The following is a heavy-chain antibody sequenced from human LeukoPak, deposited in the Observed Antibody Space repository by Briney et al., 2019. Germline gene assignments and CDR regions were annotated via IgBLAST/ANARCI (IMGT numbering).Heavy chain of an antibody. V-gene: IGHV3-23*01. J-gene: IGHJ4*02. D-gene: IGHD3-22*01. Sequence: GGSLRLSCAASGFTFSSYAMSWVRQAPGKGLEWVSAISGSGGSTYYADSVKGRFTISRDNSQNTLYLQMNSLRAEDTAIYYCAKRLYDSLAYDYWGQATLVTVSS. CDR3: AKRLYDSLAYDY. CDR1: GFTFSSYA. CDR2: ISGSGGST.